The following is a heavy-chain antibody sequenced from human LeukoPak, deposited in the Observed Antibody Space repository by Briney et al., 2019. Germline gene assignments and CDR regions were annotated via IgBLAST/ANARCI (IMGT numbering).Heavy chain of an antibody. V-gene: IGHV3-30*02. J-gene: IGHJ6*03. CDR1: AFTFRNYA. CDR2: IRYDGSNV. Sequence: GGSLRLSCAASAFTFRNYAMHWVRQAPGKGLEWVVFIRYDGSNVYYADSVKGRFTISRDNSKSTLYLQMNSLIPEDTAVYYCAKTGFQWGYYFYYMDVWGKGTTVTVSS. CDR3: AKTGFQWGYYFYYMDV. D-gene: IGHD1-14*01.